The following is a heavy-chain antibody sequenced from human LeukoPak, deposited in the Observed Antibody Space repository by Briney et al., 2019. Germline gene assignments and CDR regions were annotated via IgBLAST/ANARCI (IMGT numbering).Heavy chain of an antibody. V-gene: IGHV3-23*01. CDR1: GFTFSSYA. Sequence: GGSLRLSCAASGFTFSSYAMGWVRQAPGKGLEWVSGLSTSGGSTYYADSVKGRFTISRDNSKNTLYLQMSSLRAEDTAVYYCATTLLRASTYMDVWGKGTTVTVSS. CDR2: LSTSGGST. CDR3: ATTLLRASTYMDV. D-gene: IGHD1-1*01. J-gene: IGHJ6*03.